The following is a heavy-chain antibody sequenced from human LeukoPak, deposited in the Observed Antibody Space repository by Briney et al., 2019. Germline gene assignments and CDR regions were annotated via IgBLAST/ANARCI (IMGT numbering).Heavy chain of an antibody. D-gene: IGHD5-24*01. CDR3: AKDRGAGYNRGIYFDY. J-gene: IGHJ4*02. Sequence: PGGSLRLSCAASGFTFSSYAMSWVRQAPGKGLEWVSAISGSGGSTYYADSVKGRFTISRDNSKNTLYLQMNSLRAEDTAVYYCAKDRGAGYNRGIYFDYWGQGTLVTVSS. CDR1: GFTFSSYA. CDR2: ISGSGGST. V-gene: IGHV3-23*01.